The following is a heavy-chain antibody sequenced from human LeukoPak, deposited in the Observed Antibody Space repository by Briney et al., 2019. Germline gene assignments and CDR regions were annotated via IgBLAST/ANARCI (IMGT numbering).Heavy chain of an antibody. CDR3: ARDRLGLAAAGTD. CDR1: GGSFSDYY. D-gene: IGHD6-13*01. CDR2: IYTSGST. J-gene: IGHJ4*02. Sequence: SETLSLTCAVYGGSFSDYYWSWIRQPAGKGLEWIGRIYTSGSTNYNPSLKSRVTMSVDTSKNQFSLKLSSVTAADTAVYYCARDRLGLAAAGTDWGQGTLVTVSS. V-gene: IGHV4-4*07.